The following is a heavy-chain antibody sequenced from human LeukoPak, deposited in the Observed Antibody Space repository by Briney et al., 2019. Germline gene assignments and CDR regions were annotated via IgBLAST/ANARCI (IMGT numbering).Heavy chain of an antibody. J-gene: IGHJ6*03. V-gene: IGHV4-4*07. CDR2: IYTSGST. D-gene: IGHD3-3*01. Sequence: SETLSLTCTVSGGSISSYYWSWIRQPAGKGLEWIGRIYTSGSTNYNPSLKSRVTMSVDTSKNQFSLKLSSVTAADTAVYYCARATPTIFGVVIPSYYYYMDVWGKGTTVTVSS. CDR1: GGSISSYY. CDR3: ARATPTIFGVVIPSYYYYMDV.